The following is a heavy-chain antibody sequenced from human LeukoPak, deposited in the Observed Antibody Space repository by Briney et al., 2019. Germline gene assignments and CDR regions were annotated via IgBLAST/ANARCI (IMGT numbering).Heavy chain of an antibody. V-gene: IGHV4-4*07. CDR1: GGSMSSYY. Sequence: PSETLSLTCTVSGGSMSSYYWSFIRQPAGKGLDWIGRIHTSWTTYYNPSLKSRVTMSVDTSTNQFSLRLTSVTAADTAVYYCARGDYYDGGGRNWFDPWGQGTLVTVSS. J-gene: IGHJ5*02. D-gene: IGHD3-16*01. CDR2: IHTSWTT. CDR3: ARGDYYDGGGRNWFDP.